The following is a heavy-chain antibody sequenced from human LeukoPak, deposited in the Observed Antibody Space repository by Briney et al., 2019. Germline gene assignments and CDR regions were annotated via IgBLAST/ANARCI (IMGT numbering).Heavy chain of an antibody. V-gene: IGHV4-4*02. CDR3: AKAGERQFGATDY. Sequence: SETLSLTCAVSGGSISSSNWWSWVRQPPGKGLEWIGEIYYSGSTYYNPSLKSRVTISVDTSKNQFSLKLSSVTAADTAVYYCAKAGERQFGATDYWGQGTLVTVSS. D-gene: IGHD3-10*01. J-gene: IGHJ4*02. CDR1: GGSISSSNW. CDR2: IYYSGST.